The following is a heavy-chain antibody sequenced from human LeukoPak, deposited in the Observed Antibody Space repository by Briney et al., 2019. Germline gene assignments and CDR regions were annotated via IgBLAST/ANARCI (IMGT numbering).Heavy chain of an antibody. CDR2: ISGSGGST. Sequence: GGSLRLSCAASGFAFSTFGMSWVRQAPGKGLEWVSAISGSGGSTYYADSVKGRFTISRDNSKNTLYLQMNSLRAEDTAVYYCAKSGYDFWSGYYGYWGQGTLVTVSS. J-gene: IGHJ4*02. CDR3: AKSGYDFWSGYYGY. CDR1: GFAFSTFG. V-gene: IGHV3-23*01. D-gene: IGHD3-3*01.